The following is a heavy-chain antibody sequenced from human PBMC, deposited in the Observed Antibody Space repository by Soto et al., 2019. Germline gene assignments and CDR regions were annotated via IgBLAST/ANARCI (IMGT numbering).Heavy chain of an antibody. J-gene: IGHJ4*02. D-gene: IGHD2-15*01. CDR2: IYYSGST. Sequence: SETLSLTCTVSGGSISSYYWSWIRQPPGKGLEWIGYIYYSGSTNYNPSLKSRVTISVDTSKNQFSLKLSSVTAADTAVYYCARDPGYCSGGSCLPDYWGQGTLVTVYS. CDR1: GGSISSYY. V-gene: IGHV4-59*01. CDR3: ARDPGYCSGGSCLPDY.